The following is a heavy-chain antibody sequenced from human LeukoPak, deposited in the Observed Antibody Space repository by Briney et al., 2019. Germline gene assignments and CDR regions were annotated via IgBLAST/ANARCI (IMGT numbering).Heavy chain of an antibody. CDR1: GYTLTTHG. CDR2: IRSNSGNT. CDR3: ARAVPAGMGYYFYGMDV. V-gene: IGHV1-18*01. Sequence: ASVKVSCKASGYTLTTHGISWVRQAPGQGLEWMGWIRSNSGNTDYAQKFQGRVTLTTDTSTNTAFMELRTLISDDTAVYYCARAVPAGMGYYFYGMDVWGQGTTVTVSS. J-gene: IGHJ6*02. D-gene: IGHD2-2*01.